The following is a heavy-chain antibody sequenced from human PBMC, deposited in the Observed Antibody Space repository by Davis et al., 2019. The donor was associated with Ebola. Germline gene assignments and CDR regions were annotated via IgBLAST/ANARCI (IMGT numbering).Heavy chain of an antibody. V-gene: IGHV3-73*01. CDR1: GFTFSGSG. CDR2: ITNKAKSYAT. D-gene: IGHD2-2*01. CDR3: TAVPAASVDY. J-gene: IGHJ4*02. Sequence: GESLKISCAASGFTFSGSGMHWVRQASGKGLEWVGRITNKAKSYATAYAASVKGRFTVSRDDSKNTAYLQMNSLKTEDTAVYYCTAVPAASVDYWGQGTLVTVSS.